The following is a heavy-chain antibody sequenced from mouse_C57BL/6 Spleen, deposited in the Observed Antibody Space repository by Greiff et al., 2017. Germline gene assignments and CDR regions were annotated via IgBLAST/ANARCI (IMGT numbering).Heavy chain of an antibody. CDR1: GYTFTSYW. CDR3: SREPVYYCNYDSAIDY. J-gene: IGHJ4*01. V-gene: IGHV1-53*01. D-gene: IGHD2-1*01. Sequence: QVQLQQPGAELVRPGSSVKLSCKASGYTFTSYWMDWVKQRPGQGLEWIGNINTSNGGTNYNEKFKSKATLTVDKSSSTAYMQLSSLTSEDSAVYYCSREPVYYCNYDSAIDYWGQGTLVTVSS. CDR2: INTSNGGT.